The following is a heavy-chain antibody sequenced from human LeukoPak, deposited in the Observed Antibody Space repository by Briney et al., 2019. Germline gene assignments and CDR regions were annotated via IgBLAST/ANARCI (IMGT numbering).Heavy chain of an antibody. CDR1: GYTFTGYY. CDR3: ARGLLGPGWFDP. Sequence: ASVKVSCKASGYTFTGYYMHWVRQAPGQGLEWMGWINPNSGGTKYVQKFQGRVTMTRDTSISTAYMELSRLRSDDTAVYYCARGLLGPGWFDPWGQGTLVTVSS. CDR2: INPNSGGT. D-gene: IGHD2-21*01. J-gene: IGHJ5*02. V-gene: IGHV1-2*02.